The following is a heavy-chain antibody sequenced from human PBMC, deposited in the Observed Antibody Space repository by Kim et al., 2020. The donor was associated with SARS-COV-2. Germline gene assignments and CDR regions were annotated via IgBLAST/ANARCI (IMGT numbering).Heavy chain of an antibody. J-gene: IGHJ4*02. V-gene: IGHV2-5*02. CDR2: IYWDDDK. D-gene: IGHD2-2*01. CDR3: AQATHCTNTRCYHNFNY. Sequence: SGPTLVNPTQTLTLTCTLSGFSITTTTVGVAWIRQPPGKALEWLALIYWDDDKRYSPSLKSRLTITKDTAKNQVLLTMTNMDPVDTATYYCAQATHCTNTRCYHNFNYWGQGTLVTVSS. CDR1: GFSITTTTVG.